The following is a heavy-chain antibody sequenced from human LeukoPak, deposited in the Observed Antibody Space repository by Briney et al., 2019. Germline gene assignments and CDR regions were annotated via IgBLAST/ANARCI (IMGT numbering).Heavy chain of an antibody. CDR1: GFTFSTAS. V-gene: IGHV3-21*01. CDR2: ISTSSNYI. Sequence: GGSLRLSCAASGFTFSTASMSWVRQAPGKGLEWVSCISTSSNYIYYADSVKGRFTISRDNAKNSLYLQMNSLRAEDTAVYYCARGGDDNNVYPLHWGQGTLVTVSS. CDR3: ARGGDDNNVYPLH. J-gene: IGHJ4*02. D-gene: IGHD2-8*01.